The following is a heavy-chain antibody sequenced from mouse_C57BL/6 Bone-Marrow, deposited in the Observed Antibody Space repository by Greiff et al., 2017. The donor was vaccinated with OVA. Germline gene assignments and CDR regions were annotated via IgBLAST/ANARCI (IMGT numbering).Heavy chain of an antibody. CDR1: GYTFTSYG. CDR2: IYPRSGNT. Sequence: LVESGAELARPGASVKLSCKASGYTFTSYGISWVKQRTGQGLEWIGEIYPRSGNTYYNEKFKGKATLTADKSSSTAYMELRSLTSEDSAVYFCARKFSAGYFDVWGTGTTVTVSS. V-gene: IGHV1-81*01. J-gene: IGHJ1*03. CDR3: ARKFSAGYFDV.